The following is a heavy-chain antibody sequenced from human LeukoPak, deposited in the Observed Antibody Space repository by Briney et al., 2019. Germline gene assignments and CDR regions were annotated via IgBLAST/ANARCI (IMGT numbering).Heavy chain of an antibody. CDR2: IAWDEDK. J-gene: IGHJ4*02. Sequence: SSPTLANPTQTLTLTCTIYGFSLITPAMSVSWVRQPPRKALEWPALIAWDEDKYYNTFLKTRHTFSKDATKNPVVLTLAHMQPADTGTYYCARFRIAVRGKRRNHFENWGQGTLVTVSS. V-gene: IGHV2-70*20. D-gene: IGHD6-19*01. CDR1: GFSLITPAMS. CDR3: ARFRIAVRGKRRNHFEN.